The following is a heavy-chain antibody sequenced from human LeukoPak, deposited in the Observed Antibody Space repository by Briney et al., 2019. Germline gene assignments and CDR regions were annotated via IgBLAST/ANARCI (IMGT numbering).Heavy chain of an antibody. CDR1: GFTFSTYW. CDR2: INTDGSST. V-gene: IGHV3-74*01. Sequence: GGSLRLSCAASGFTFSTYWMHWVRQAPGKGLVWVSRINTDGSSTSYADSVKGRFTISRDNAKNTLYLQMNSLRAEDTAVYYCARDLRSSRRGIDSWGQGTLVTLSS. CDR3: ARDLRSSRRGIDS. J-gene: IGHJ4*02. D-gene: IGHD3-3*01.